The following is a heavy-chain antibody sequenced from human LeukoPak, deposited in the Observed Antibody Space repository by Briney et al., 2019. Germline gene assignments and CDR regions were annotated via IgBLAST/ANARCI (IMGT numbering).Heavy chain of an antibody. D-gene: IGHD2/OR15-2a*01. CDR1: GGSFSGYY. CDR2: INHSGST. CDR3: AGDNRGVRNWFDP. V-gene: IGHV4-34*01. J-gene: IGHJ5*02. Sequence: SETLSLTCAVYGGSFSGYYWSWIRQPPGKGLEWIGEINHSGSTNYNPSLKSRVTISVDTSKNQFSLKLSSVTAADTAVYYCAGDNRGVRNWFDPWGQGTLVTVSS.